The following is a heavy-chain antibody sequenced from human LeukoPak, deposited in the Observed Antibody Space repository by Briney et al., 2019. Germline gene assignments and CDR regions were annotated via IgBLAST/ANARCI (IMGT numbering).Heavy chain of an antibody. J-gene: IGHJ4*02. CDR3: ARVWYGGKSGPDY. D-gene: IGHD1-26*01. CDR1: GASIRSQKW. V-gene: IGHV4-4*02. CDR2: IFHSGST. Sequence: PSETLSLTCAVSGASIRSQKWWTWVRQPPGKGLEWIGEIFHSGSTTYNPSLESRVTISIDKSKNQFSLRLNSVTAADTAVYYCARVWYGGKSGPDYWGQGTLVTVSS.